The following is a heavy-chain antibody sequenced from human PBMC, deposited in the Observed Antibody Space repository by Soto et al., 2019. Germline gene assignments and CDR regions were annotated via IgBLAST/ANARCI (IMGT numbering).Heavy chain of an antibody. CDR1: GYTFSNYY. D-gene: IGHD4-17*01. CDR2: IRQDGGEK. Sequence: GGSLRLSCRASGYTFSNYYIIWVRQAPGKGLEWVANIRQDGGEKYYVDSVKGRFTISRDNTQNSMYLQMNSLRAEDTAVYYCASARDYGPHLDYWGQGILVTVSS. CDR3: ASARDYGPHLDY. V-gene: IGHV3-7*03. J-gene: IGHJ4*02.